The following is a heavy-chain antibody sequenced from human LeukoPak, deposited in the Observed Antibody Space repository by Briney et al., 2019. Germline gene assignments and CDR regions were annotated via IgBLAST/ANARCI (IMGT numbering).Heavy chain of an antibody. D-gene: IGHD2/OR15-2a*01. Sequence: PGGSLRLSCAASGFTFSSYAMNWVRQAPGKGLEWVSTIKNSDGSTYYADSVKGRFTISRDNSKNTLFLQMNNMRAEDTAVYYCAQGVASTWYYFDFWGQETLVTVFS. CDR1: GFTFSSYA. V-gene: IGHV3-23*01. J-gene: IGHJ4*02. CDR3: AQGVASTWYYFDF. CDR2: IKNSDGST.